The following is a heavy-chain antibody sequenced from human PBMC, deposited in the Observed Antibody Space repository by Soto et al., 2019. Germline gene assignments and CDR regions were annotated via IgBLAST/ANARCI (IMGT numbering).Heavy chain of an antibody. Sequence: QAQLVQSGAEVKKPGSSVKVSCKAFGGPFSSHTFSWVRQAPGQGLEWMGRIIPALGTTTYAQKFQGRVTITADESVTTVYMELNNLRTEDTAVYYCARPDFGDYWYFDLWGRGTLVTVSS. J-gene: IGHJ2*01. V-gene: IGHV1-69*08. CDR1: GGPFSSHT. D-gene: IGHD4-17*01. CDR2: IIPALGTT. CDR3: ARPDFGDYWYFDL.